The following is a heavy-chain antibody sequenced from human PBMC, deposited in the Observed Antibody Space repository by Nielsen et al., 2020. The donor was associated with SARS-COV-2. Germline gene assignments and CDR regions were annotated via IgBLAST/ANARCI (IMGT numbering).Heavy chain of an antibody. CDR3: ARQWDSGSLDY. J-gene: IGHJ4*02. V-gene: IGHV3-30-3*01. Sequence: GESLKISCAASGFTFSSYAMHWVRQAPGKGLEWVAVISYDGSNKYYADSVKGRFTISRDNSKNTLYLQMNSLRAEDTAVYYCARQWDSGSLDYWGQGTLVTVSS. CDR2: ISYDGSNK. D-gene: IGHD3-10*01. CDR1: GFTFSSYA.